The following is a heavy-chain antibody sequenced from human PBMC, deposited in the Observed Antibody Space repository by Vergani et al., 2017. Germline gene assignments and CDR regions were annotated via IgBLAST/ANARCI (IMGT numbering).Heavy chain of an antibody. Sequence: EVQLVESGGGLVQPGGSLRLSCAASGFTVSSNYMSWVRQAPGKGLEWVSVIYSGGTTYYADSLKGRFTISRHNSKNTLYLQINSLRAEDTAVYYCARAGLSTSRYNYDMDVWGKGTAITVSS. D-gene: IGHD2-2*01. CDR3: ARAGLSTSRYNYDMDV. V-gene: IGHV3-53*04. CDR2: IYSGGTT. J-gene: IGHJ6*03. CDR1: GFTVSSNY.